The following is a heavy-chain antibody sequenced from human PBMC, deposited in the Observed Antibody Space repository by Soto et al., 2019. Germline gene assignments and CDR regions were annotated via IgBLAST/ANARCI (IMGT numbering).Heavy chain of an antibody. V-gene: IGHV5-51*01. CDR2: IYPGDSAT. Sequence: PGESLKISCKGSGHSFTNYWIGWVRQMPGKGLEWMGIIYPGDSATRYSPSFQGQVTISADKSLTTAYLQWSSLKASDTAMYYCVRRSDDTSGILFDYWGQGTLVTVSS. CDR1: GHSFTNYW. J-gene: IGHJ4*02. CDR3: VRRSDDTSGILFDY. D-gene: IGHD3-22*01.